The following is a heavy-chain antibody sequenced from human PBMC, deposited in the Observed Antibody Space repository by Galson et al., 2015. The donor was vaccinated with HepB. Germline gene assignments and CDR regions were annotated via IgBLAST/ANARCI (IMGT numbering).Heavy chain of an antibody. Sequence: SLRLSCAASGFAFSTFGMHWVRQAPGKGLEWVAVIWYDGRNKDYGNSVKGRFIISRDNSKSTLYLQMNNLRAEDTAVYYCAKVFIGPGSNYDDGFDNWGQGTTVTVSP. CDR1: GFAFSTFG. CDR2: IWYDGRNK. J-gene: IGHJ3*02. CDR3: AKVFIGPGSNYDDGFDN. D-gene: IGHD3-10*01. V-gene: IGHV3-33*06.